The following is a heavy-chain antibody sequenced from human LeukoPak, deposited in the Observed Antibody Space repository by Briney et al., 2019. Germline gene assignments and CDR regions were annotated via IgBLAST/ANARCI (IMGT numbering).Heavy chain of an antibody. CDR3: AKVELLWFGEFKYFDS. Sequence: GGSLRLSCAASGFTFSNYAMNWVRQAPGKGLEWVSLISGSTGSTCYADSVKGRFSISRDNSKNTVYLQMNSLRVEDTAVYFCAKVELLWFGEFKYFDSWGQGTLVTVSS. J-gene: IGHJ4*02. CDR2: ISGSTGST. D-gene: IGHD3-10*01. CDR1: GFTFSNYA. V-gene: IGHV3-23*01.